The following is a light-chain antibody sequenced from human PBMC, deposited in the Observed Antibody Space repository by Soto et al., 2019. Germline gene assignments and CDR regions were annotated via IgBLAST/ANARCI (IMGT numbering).Light chain of an antibody. V-gene: IGKV3-11*01. J-gene: IGKJ5*01. CDR3: HQRQYWPPIT. CDR2: ETS. Sequence: EVVLTQSPATLSLSPGERATLSCRASQTVGGHFAWYQQKPGQAPRLLISETSNRATGIPARFSGSGSGTDFTLTISSLEPEDFAVYYCHQRQYWPPITFGQGTRLEIK. CDR1: QTVGGH.